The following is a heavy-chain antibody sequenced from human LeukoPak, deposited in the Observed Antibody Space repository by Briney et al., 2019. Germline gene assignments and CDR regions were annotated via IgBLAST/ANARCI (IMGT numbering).Heavy chain of an antibody. V-gene: IGHV4-59*08. D-gene: IGHD1-26*01. CDR2: IYYSGST. J-gene: IGHJ4*02. CDR3: ARRELGAGYFDY. Sequence: PSETLSLTCTVSGGSVSSYYWSWIRQPPGKGLEWIGYIYYSGSTNHNPSLKSRVTISVDTSKNQFSLKLSSVTAADTAVYYCARRELGAGYFDYWGQGTLVTVSS. CDR1: GGSVSSYY.